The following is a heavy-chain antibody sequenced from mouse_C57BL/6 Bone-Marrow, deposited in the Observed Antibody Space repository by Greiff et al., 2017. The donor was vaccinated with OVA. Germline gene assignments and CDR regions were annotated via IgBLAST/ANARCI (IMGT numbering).Heavy chain of an antibody. Sequence: VKLVESGPGLVQPSQSLSITCTVSGFSLTSYGVHWVRQSPGKGLEWLGVIWCGGSTDYNSAFISRLRISKDNSKSQVFFKMNSLQADDTAIYYCARNPLYYYGSSYYAMDYWGQGTSVTVSS. CDR1: GFSLTSYG. D-gene: IGHD1-1*01. CDR2: IWCGGST. V-gene: IGHV2-2*01. J-gene: IGHJ4*01. CDR3: ARNPLYYYGSSYYAMDY.